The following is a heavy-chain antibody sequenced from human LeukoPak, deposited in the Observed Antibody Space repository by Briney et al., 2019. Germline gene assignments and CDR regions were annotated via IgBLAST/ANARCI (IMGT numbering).Heavy chain of an antibody. CDR3: ARGATV. V-gene: IGHV3-64*01. Sequence: PGGSLRLSCAASGFTFSSYAMHWVRLAPGKGLEYVSAISSNGGSTYYANSVKGRFTISRDNSKNTLYLQMGSLRAEDMAVYYCARGATVWGQGTLVTVSS. CDR2: ISSNGGST. D-gene: IGHD1-26*01. J-gene: IGHJ4*02. CDR1: GFTFSSYA.